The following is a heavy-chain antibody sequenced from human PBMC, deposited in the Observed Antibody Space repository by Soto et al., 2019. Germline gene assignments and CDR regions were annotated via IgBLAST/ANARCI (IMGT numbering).Heavy chain of an antibody. CDR1: GYTFTSYD. V-gene: IGHV1-8*01. J-gene: IGHJ6*03. CDR2: MNPNSGNT. CDR3: ARDGHPKETYYYYYYMDV. Sequence: ASVKVSCKASGYTFTSYDINWVRQATGQGLEWMGWMNPNSGNTGYAQKFQGRVTMTRNTSISTAYMELSSLRSEDTAVYYCARDGHPKETYYYYYYMDVWGKGTTVTVSS.